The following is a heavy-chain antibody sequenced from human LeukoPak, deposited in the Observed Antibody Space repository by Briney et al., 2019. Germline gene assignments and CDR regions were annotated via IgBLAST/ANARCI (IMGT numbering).Heavy chain of an antibody. J-gene: IGHJ4*02. CDR1: GFTFRNYA. CDR3: AKGPERSDRGYSDY. V-gene: IGHV3-23*01. Sequence: GGSLRLSCAASGFTFRNYAMSWVRQAPGKGLEWVSGIDPSGTYTYYADSVKGRFTISRDNSKNTHYLQLNSLRAEDTAAYYCAKGPERSDRGYSDYWGQGTLVTVSS. CDR2: IDPSGTYT. D-gene: IGHD1-14*01.